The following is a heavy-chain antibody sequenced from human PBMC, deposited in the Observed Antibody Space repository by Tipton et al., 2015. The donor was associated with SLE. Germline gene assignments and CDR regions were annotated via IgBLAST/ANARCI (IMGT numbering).Heavy chain of an antibody. CDR2: IYHGGTT. Sequence: GLVKPSETLSLTCAVSGYSISSDYYWGWIRQPPGKGLEWIGTIYHGGTTYYNPSLKSRLVISLDTYKNHFSMRLSSVTAADTAVYYCARERWNYDFWSGPHYFDSWGQGTLVTVSS. J-gene: IGHJ4*02. CDR1: GYSISSDYY. CDR3: ARERWNYDFWSGPHYFDS. D-gene: IGHD3-3*01. V-gene: IGHV4-38-2*02.